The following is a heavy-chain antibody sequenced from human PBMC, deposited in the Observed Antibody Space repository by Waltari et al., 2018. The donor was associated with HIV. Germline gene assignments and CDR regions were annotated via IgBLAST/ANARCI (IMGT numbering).Heavy chain of an antibody. Sequence: VSGFTFINAWMSWVRQAPGKGREWLGRIKSKNDVGTIDYDAPVKDRFTILRNDSKHTLYLEMSSRKIEDTGIYYCVTDAVAVPLDTAYWGQGTLVTVSS. J-gene: IGHJ4*02. V-gene: IGHV3-15*01. CDR3: VTDAVAVPLDTAY. CDR1: GFTFINAW. CDR2: IKSKNDVGTI. D-gene: IGHD2-21*01.